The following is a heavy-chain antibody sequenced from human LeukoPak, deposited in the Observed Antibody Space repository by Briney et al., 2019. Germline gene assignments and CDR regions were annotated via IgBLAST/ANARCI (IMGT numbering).Heavy chain of an antibody. CDR2: TYYSGST. V-gene: IGHV4-59*01. D-gene: IGHD5-12*01. CDR3: GGGVATGSLDV. Sequence: SETLSLTCSVSGASTSKYYWYWIRQPPGKGLEWIGYTYYSGSTNYNPSLRGRVSMTVDPSKNQFSLNLSSVTAADAAVFFCGGGVATGSLDVWGHGTTVTVSS. CDR1: GASTSKYY. J-gene: IGHJ6*02.